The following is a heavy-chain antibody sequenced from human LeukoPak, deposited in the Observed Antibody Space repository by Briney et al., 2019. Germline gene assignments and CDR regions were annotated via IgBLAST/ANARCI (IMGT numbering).Heavy chain of an antibody. CDR1: GGSISSYY. Sequence: PSETLSLTCTVSGGSISSYYWSWIRQPAGKGLEWIGRIYTSGSTNYNPSLKSRVTMSVDTSKNQFSLKLSSVTAADTAVYYCAGLPRPSYYYGMDVWGQGTTVTVSS. V-gene: IGHV4-4*07. CDR3: AGLPRPSYYYGMDV. CDR2: IYTSGST. D-gene: IGHD6-6*01. J-gene: IGHJ6*02.